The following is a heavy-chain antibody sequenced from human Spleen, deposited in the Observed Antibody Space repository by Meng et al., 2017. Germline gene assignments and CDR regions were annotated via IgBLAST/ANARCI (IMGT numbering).Heavy chain of an antibody. Sequence: SETLSLTCTVSGYSVTSGYFWGWIRQPPGKGLQWIGSIYYSGSTYYNPSLKSRVTISVDTSKNQFSLKLSSVTAADTAVYYCARATLISYSGYDIGGTDAFDIWGQGTMVTVSS. CDR1: GYSVTSGYF. CDR2: IYYSGST. CDR3: ARATLISYSGYDIGGTDAFDI. D-gene: IGHD5-12*01. V-gene: IGHV4-38-2*02. J-gene: IGHJ3*02.